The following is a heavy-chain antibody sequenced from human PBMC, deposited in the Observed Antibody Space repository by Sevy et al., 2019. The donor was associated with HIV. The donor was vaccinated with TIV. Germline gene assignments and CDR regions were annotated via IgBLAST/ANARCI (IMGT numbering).Heavy chain of an antibody. D-gene: IGHD3-22*01. CDR2: ISYDGSNK. CDR1: GFTFSSYG. J-gene: IGHJ6*02. Sequence: GGSLRLSCAASGFTFSSYGMHWVRQAPGKGLEWVAVISYDGSNKYYADTVKGRFTISGDNSKNTLYLQMNSLRAEDTAVYYCAKDVDSSGYYYEYYYYYGMDVWGQGTTVTVSS. V-gene: IGHV3-30*18. CDR3: AKDVDSSGYYYEYYYYYGMDV.